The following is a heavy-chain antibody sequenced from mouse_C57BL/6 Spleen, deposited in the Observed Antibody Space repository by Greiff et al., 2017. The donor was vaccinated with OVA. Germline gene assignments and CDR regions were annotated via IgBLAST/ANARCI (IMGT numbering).Heavy chain of an antibody. Sequence: VQLVESGPGLVQPSQSLSITCTVSGFSLTSYGVHWVRQSPGKGLEWLGVIWSGGSTDYNAAFISRLSISKDNSKSQVFFKMNSLQADDTAIYYCARNGNYGNYLGYFDYWGQGTTLTVSS. CDR2: IWSGGST. CDR1: GFSLTSYG. V-gene: IGHV2-2*01. CDR3: ARNGNYGNYLGYFDY. D-gene: IGHD2-1*01. J-gene: IGHJ2*01.